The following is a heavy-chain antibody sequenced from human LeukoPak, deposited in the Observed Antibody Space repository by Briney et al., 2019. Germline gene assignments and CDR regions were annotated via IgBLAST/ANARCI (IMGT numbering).Heavy chain of an antibody. CDR1: GGSFSGYY. CDR2: IYHSGST. Sequence: SETLSLTCAVYGGSFSGYYWNWIRQPPGKGLEWIGEIYHSGSTNYNPSLKSRVTISVDKSKNQFSLKLSSVTAADTAVYYCARGDSSIAAPYFDYWGQGTLVTVSS. V-gene: IGHV4-34*01. J-gene: IGHJ4*02. D-gene: IGHD6-6*01. CDR3: ARGDSSIAAPYFDY.